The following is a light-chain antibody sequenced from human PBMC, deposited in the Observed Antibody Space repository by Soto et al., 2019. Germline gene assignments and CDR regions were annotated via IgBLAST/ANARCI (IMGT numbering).Light chain of an antibody. CDR2: DVT. Sequence: QSVLTQPRSVSGSPGPSVTISCTGTSSDVGGYNCVSWYQQHPGKAPQLIIYDVTQRPSGVPDRFSGSKSGNTASLSISGLQAEDEADYYCCSHSASYTFVFGTGTKVTVL. J-gene: IGLJ1*01. CDR1: SSDVGGYNC. CDR3: CSHSASYTFV. V-gene: IGLV2-11*01.